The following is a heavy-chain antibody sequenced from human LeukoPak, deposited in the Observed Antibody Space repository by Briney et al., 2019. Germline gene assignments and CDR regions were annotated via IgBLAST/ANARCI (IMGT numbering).Heavy chain of an antibody. D-gene: IGHD6-13*01. CDR3: ARRIISSWSDYFDY. CDR1: GGSFSGYY. CDR2: INHSGST. J-gene: IGHJ4*02. Sequence: SETLSLTCAVYGGSFSGYYWSWIRQPPGKGLEWIGEINHSGSTNYNPSLKSRVTISVDTSKNQFSLKLSSVTAADTAVYYCARRIISSWSDYFDYWGQGTLVTVSS. V-gene: IGHV4-34*01.